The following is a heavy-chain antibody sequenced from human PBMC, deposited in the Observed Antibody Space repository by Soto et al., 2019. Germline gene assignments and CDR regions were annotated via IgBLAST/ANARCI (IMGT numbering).Heavy chain of an antibody. Sequence: ASVKVSCKASGYTFTSYAMHWVRQAPGQRLEWMGWINAGNGNTKYSQKFQGRVTITRDTSASTAYMGLSSLRSEDTAVYYCASCYSLFGWFDPWGQGTLVTVSS. J-gene: IGHJ5*02. D-gene: IGHD2-15*01. CDR3: ASCYSLFGWFDP. CDR1: GYTFTSYA. V-gene: IGHV1-3*01. CDR2: INAGNGNT.